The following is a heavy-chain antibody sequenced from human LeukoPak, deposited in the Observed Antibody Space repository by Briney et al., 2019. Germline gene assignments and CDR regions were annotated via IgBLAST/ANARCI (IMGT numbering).Heavy chain of an antibody. CDR3: ARVRTRIQQLAPTSLDY. CDR2: INPSGGST. J-gene: IGHJ4*02. Sequence: GASVKVSCKASGYTFTSYYMHWVRQAPGQGLERMGIINPSGGSTSYAQKFQGRVTMTRDMSTSTVYMELSSLRSEDTAVYYCARVRTRIQQLAPTSLDYWGQGTLVTVSS. D-gene: IGHD6-13*01. CDR1: GYTFTSYY. V-gene: IGHV1-46*01.